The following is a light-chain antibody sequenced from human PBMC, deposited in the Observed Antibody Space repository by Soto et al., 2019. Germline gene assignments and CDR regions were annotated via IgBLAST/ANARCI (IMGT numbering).Light chain of an antibody. CDR2: GAS. CDR3: QQYNKLRT. J-gene: IGKJ1*01. CDR1: QSINSF. V-gene: IGKV3-15*01. Sequence: EIVMTQSPATLSVSPGETATLSCRASQSINSFLVWYQQKPGHAPRLLIYGASTRATGIPARFSGGGSGTEFTLTISSLQSEDFAFYYCQQYNKLRTFGQGTKLEIK.